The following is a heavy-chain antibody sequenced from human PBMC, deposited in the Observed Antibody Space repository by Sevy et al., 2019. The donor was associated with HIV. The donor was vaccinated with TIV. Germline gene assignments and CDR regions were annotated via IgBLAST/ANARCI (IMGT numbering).Heavy chain of an antibody. D-gene: IGHD7-27*01. CDR3: AKGDGALTGIDP. J-gene: IGHJ5*02. Sequence: GGSLRLSCAASGFTCSDYAMHWVRLAPGKGLEWVALMSYDGSNQYYADSVKGRFTISRDNSKNTLYLQMNSLRVEDTAVYYCAKGDGALTGIDPWGQGTLVTVSS. V-gene: IGHV3-30*18. CDR1: GFTCSDYA. CDR2: MSYDGSNQ.